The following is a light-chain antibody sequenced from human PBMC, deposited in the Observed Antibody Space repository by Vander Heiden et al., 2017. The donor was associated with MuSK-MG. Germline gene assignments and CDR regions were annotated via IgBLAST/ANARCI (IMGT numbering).Light chain of an antibody. CDR1: QSVSSN. J-gene: IGKJ5*01. CDR3: QQYKNGPIT. Sequence: IVMTQSPAALSVSRGERATLSCRASQSVSSNLAWYQQKPGQAPRLLIYGASTRATGIPARFSGSESGTEFTLTTSSLKSEDLAVYYCQQYKNGPITCGQGTRLEMK. CDR2: GAS. V-gene: IGKV3-15*01.